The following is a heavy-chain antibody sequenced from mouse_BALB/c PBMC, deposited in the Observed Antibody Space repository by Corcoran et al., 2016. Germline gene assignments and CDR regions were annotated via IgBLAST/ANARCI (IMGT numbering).Heavy chain of an antibody. CDR1: GFNIKDTY. CDR3: ARAGGWLLSGFAY. V-gene: IGHV14-3*02. J-gene: IGHJ3*01. CDR2: IDPANGNT. Sequence: EVQLQQSGAELVKPGASVKLSCTASGFNIKDTYMLWVKQRPEQGLEWIGRIDPANGNTKYDPKFQGKATITADTSSNTAYLQLSSLTSEDTAVYYCARAGGWLLSGFAYWGQGTLVTVSA. D-gene: IGHD2-3*01.